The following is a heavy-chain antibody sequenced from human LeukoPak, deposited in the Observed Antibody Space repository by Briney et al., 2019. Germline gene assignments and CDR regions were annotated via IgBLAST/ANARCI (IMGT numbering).Heavy chain of an antibody. CDR1: GGSINTYY. V-gene: IGHV4-59*08. CDR3: ARHGIAARHLDY. CDR2: IYYTGSGDT. Sequence: SETLSLTCTVSGGSINTYYWSWIRQPPGKGLEWIGYIYYTGSGDTNYNPSLRSRVTISVDASKNQVSLKLSSVTAADTAVYYCARHGIAARHLDYWGQGTLVTVSS. J-gene: IGHJ4*02. D-gene: IGHD6-6*01.